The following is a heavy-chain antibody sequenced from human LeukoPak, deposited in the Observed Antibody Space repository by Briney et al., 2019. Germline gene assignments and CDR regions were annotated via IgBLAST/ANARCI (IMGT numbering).Heavy chain of an antibody. CDR3: ARLTRLSTSPDRYYLDY. CDR2: IYTSGGT. Sequence: SSETLSLTCTVSGDSISSYYWSWIRQPPGKGLEWIGYIYTSGGTNYIPSLKGRVTISIDTSKNQFSLKLSSVTVADSAVYYCARLTRLSTSPDRYYLDYWGQGTLVTVSS. D-gene: IGHD6-6*01. CDR1: GDSISSYY. J-gene: IGHJ4*02. V-gene: IGHV4-4*09.